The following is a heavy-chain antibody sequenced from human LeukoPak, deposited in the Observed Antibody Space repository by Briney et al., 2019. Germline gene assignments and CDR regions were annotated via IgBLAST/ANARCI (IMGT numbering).Heavy chain of an antibody. D-gene: IGHD5-18*01. Sequence: SETLSLTCAVYGGSFSGYYWSWIRQPPRKGLEWIGEINQSGSTNCNPSLKSRVTISVDTSKNQFSLKLSSVTAADTAVYYCARGNRIQLWSMDVWGKGTTVTVSS. J-gene: IGHJ6*03. CDR1: GGSFSGYY. CDR3: ARGNRIQLWSMDV. CDR2: INQSGST. V-gene: IGHV4-34*01.